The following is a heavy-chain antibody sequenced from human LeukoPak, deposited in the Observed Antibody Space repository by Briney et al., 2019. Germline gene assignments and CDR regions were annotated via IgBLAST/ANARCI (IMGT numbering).Heavy chain of an antibody. V-gene: IGHV4-4*07. D-gene: IGHD1-7*01. J-gene: IGHJ4*02. CDR3: ARDVDWNYVFGY. Sequence: SETLSLTCTVSGGSISSYYWSWIRQLAGKGLEWIGRMYTSGSTNYNPSLKSRVTMSVDTSKNQFSLKLSSVTAADTAIYYCARDVDWNYVFGYWGQGTLVTVSS. CDR1: GGSISSYY. CDR2: MYTSGST.